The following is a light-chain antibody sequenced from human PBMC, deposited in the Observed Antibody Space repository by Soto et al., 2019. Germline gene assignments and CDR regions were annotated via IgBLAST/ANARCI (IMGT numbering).Light chain of an antibody. CDR2: DAS. CDR1: QSVTSN. V-gene: IGKV3D-15*01. J-gene: IGKJ1*01. Sequence: EIVMTQSPATLSVSPGERATLSCRASQSVTSNLAWYQQKPGRAPRLLIYDASNRATGIPARFSGSGPGTDFTLTISSLQPDDFATYYCQQCNTFWTFGQGTKVDIK. CDR3: QQCNTFWT.